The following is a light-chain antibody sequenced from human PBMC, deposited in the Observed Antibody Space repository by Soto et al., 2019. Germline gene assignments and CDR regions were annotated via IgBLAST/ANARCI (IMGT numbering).Light chain of an antibody. V-gene: IGLV2-8*01. CDR2: EVS. Sequence: QSALTQPPSASGSPGQSVTISCTGTSSDVGGYNYVSWYQQHPGKAPNLMIYEVSRRPSGVPDRFSGSKSGNTASLTVSGLQAEDEADYYCSSYAGTTGVFGGGTKLTVL. CDR3: SSYAGTTGV. J-gene: IGLJ2*01. CDR1: SSDVGGYNY.